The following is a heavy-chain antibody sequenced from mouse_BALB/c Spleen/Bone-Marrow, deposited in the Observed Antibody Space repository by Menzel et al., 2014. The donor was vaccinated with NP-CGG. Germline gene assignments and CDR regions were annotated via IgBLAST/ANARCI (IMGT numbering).Heavy chain of an antibody. CDR3: ARQGYYGYSDY. D-gene: IGHD1-2*01. CDR1: GFDFSGYW. J-gene: IGHJ2*01. Sequence: EVQVVESGGGLVQPGGSLKLSCAASGFDFSGYWMSWVRQAPGKGLEWIGEINPDSSTINYTPSLKDKFIISRDNAKNTLYLQMRKVRSEDTALYYCARQGYYGYSDYWGQGTTLTVSS. CDR2: INPDSSTI. V-gene: IGHV4-1*02.